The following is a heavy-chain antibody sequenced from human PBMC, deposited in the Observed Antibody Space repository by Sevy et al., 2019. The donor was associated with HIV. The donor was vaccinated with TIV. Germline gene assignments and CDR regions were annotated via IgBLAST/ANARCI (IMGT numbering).Heavy chain of an antibody. Sequence: GGSLRLSCSTSGFTFRGYAISWVRQAPGKGLEWVGLIRTAPYGGATEYGASVKGRFSLSREDSKSIAYLQMNSLYTEDTAVYYCSRWGSDYIRDYWGQGTLVTVSS. CDR3: SRWGSDYIRDY. CDR1: GFTFRGYA. J-gene: IGHJ4*02. V-gene: IGHV3-49*04. D-gene: IGHD4-17*01. CDR2: IRTAPYGGAT.